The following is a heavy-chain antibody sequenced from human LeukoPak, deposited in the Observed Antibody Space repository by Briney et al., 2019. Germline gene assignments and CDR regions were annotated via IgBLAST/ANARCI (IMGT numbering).Heavy chain of an antibody. Sequence: ASVTVSFKASAYTFTTYGINWVRLAPGQGLEGMGWISAYNGNTNYAQKFQGRVTMTTDTSTSTAYMELRSLRSDDTAVYYCARDLLAPRPGWFAPWGQGTLVTVSS. J-gene: IGHJ5*02. V-gene: IGHV1-18*01. D-gene: IGHD6-6*01. CDR2: ISAYNGNT. CDR3: ARDLLAPRPGWFAP. CDR1: AYTFTTYG.